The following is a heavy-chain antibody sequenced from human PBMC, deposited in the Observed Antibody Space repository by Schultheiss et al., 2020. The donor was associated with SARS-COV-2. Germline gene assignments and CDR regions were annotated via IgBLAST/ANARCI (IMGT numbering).Heavy chain of an antibody. CDR1: GFTFSSYS. V-gene: IGHV3-NL1*01. J-gene: IGHJ6*02. CDR3: AKDLQYSSTTYYYYYYGMDV. D-gene: IGHD6-13*01. Sequence: GESLKISCAASGFTFSSYSMNWVRQAPGKGLEWVSGISWNSGSIGYADSVKGRFTISRDNSKNTLYLQMNSLRAEDTAVYYCAKDLQYSSTTYYYYYYGMDVWGQGTTVTVSS. CDR2: ISWNSGSI.